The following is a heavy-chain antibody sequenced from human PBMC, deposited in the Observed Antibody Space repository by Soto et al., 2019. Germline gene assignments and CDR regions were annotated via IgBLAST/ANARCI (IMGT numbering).Heavy chain of an antibody. CDR1: GGSISSGGYS. J-gene: IGHJ4*02. D-gene: IGHD2-15*01. CDR2: IYHSGST. Sequence: TLSLTCAVSGGSISSGGYSWSWIRQPPGKGLEWIGYIYHSGSTYYNPSLKSRVTISVDRSKNRFSLKLSSVTAADTAVYYCARDCSGGSCYFDYWGQGTLVTVSS. V-gene: IGHV4-30-2*01. CDR3: ARDCSGGSCYFDY.